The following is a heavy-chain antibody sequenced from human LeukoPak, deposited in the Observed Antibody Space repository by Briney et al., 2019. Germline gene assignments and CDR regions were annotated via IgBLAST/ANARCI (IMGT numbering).Heavy chain of an antibody. V-gene: IGHV3-74*01. J-gene: IGHJ4*02. CDR2: INSDGSTT. Sequence: PGGSLRLSCAASGFTFSSYWMHWVRQAPGKGLVWVSRINSDGSTTNYADSVKGRFTISRDNSKNTLYLQMNSLRAEDTAVYYCARDVFAPGYFDYWGQGTLVTVSS. CDR1: GFTFSSYW. CDR3: ARDVFAPGYFDY. D-gene: IGHD2-21*01.